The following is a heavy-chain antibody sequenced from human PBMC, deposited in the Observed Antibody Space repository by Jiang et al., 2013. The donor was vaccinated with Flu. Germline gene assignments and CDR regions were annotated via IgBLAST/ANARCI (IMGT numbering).Heavy chain of an antibody. V-gene: IGHV3-30*03. J-gene: IGHJ3*02. CDR2: ISYDGSNK. Sequence: SGGGVVQPGRSLRLSCAASGFTFSSYGMHWVRQAPGKGLEWVAVISYDGSNKYYADSVKGRFTISRDNSKNTLYLQMNSLRAEDTAVYYCARASAAGVADAFDIWGQGTMVTVSS. CDR3: ARASAAGVADAFDI. D-gene: IGHD6-13*01. CDR1: GFTFSSYG.